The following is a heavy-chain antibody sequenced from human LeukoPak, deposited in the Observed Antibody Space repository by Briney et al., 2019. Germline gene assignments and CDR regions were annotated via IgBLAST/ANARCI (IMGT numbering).Heavy chain of an antibody. D-gene: IGHD3-9*01. CDR3: ARDLPLSYDILTGYYPPYYFDY. V-gene: IGHV1-46*01. CDR1: GYTFTSYY. J-gene: IGHJ4*02. Sequence: ASVKVSCKASGYTFTSYYMHWVRQAPGQGLEWMGIINPSGGSTSYAQKFQGRVTMTRDTSTSTVYMELSSLRSEDTAVYYCARDLPLSYDILTGYYPPYYFDYWGQGTLVTVSS. CDR2: INPSGGST.